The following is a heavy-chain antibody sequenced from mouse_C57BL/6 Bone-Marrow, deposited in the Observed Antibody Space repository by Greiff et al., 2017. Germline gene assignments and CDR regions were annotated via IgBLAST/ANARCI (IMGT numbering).Heavy chain of an antibody. V-gene: IGHV1-39*01. CDR3: AWDYYAYWYFDV. J-gene: IGHJ1*03. D-gene: IGHD1-1*01. CDR2: INPNYGTT. CDR1: GYSFTDYN. Sequence: VQLQQSGPELVKPGASVKISCKASGYSFTDYNMNWVKQSTGKSLEWIGVINPNYGTTSYNQKFTGKSTLTVDQSSRSDYMQLNSLASEDSVVDYCAWDYYAYWYFDVWGTGTTVTVSS.